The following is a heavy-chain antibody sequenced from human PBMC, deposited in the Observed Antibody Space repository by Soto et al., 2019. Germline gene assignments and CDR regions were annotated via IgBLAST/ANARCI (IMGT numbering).Heavy chain of an antibody. CDR3: AKGRSGSYYRPQMVLVGY. D-gene: IGHD1-26*01. V-gene: IGHV3-23*01. Sequence: EVQLLESGGGLVQPGGSLRLSCAASGFTFSSYAMSWVRQAPGKGLEWVSAISGSGGSTYYADSVKGRFTISRDNSKNTLYLQMNSLRAEDTAVYYCAKGRSGSYYRPQMVLVGYWGQETLVTVSS. CDR1: GFTFSSYA. CDR2: ISGSGGST. J-gene: IGHJ4*02.